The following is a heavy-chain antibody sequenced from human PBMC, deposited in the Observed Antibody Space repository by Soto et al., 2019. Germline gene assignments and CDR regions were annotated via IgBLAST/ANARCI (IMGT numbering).Heavy chain of an antibody. CDR1: GDTFSSYA. J-gene: IGHJ4*02. CDR2: IIPMFGTA. D-gene: IGHD3-22*01. CDR3: ARVGPAHYYDSSGYYSPLDY. Sequence: QVQLVQSGAEVKKPGSSMKVSCKASGDTFSSYAINCVRQAPGQGREWMGGIIPMFGTANYAQKFKGRVTITAGESTSTVYMELSSLRSEDTAVYYCARVGPAHYYDSSGYYSPLDYWGQGTLVTVSS. V-gene: IGHV1-69*01.